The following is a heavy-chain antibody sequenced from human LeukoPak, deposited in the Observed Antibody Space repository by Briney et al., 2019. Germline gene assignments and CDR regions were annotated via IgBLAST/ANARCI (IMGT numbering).Heavy chain of an antibody. J-gene: IGHJ4*02. CDR1: GCTFSSYA. V-gene: IGHV3-23*01. CDR2: ISGSGGST. CDR3: AKDAYYYDSSGYYAAIDY. D-gene: IGHD3-22*01. Sequence: PGGSLRLSCAASGCTFSSYARSWVRQAPGKGLEWVAAISGSGGSTYYADSVKGRFTISRDNSKNTLYLQMNRLRAEDTAVYYCAKDAYYYDSSGYYAAIDYWGQGALVTVSS.